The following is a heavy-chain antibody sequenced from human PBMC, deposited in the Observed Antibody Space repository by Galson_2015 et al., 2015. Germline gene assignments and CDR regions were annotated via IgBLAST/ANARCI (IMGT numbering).Heavy chain of an antibody. CDR2: INAGNGNT. J-gene: IGHJ4*02. V-gene: IGHV1-3*01. D-gene: IGHD3-10*01. CDR1: GYTFTSYA. Sequence: SVKVSCKASGYTFTSYAMHWVRQAPGQRLEWMGWINAGNGNTKYSQKFQGRVTITRDTSASTAYMELSSLRSEDTAVYYCARVGYGSGSYYPFWGQGTLVTVSS. CDR3: ARVGYGSGSYYPF.